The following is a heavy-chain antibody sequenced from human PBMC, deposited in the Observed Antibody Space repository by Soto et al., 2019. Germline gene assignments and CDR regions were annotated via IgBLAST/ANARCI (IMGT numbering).Heavy chain of an antibody. V-gene: IGHV3-21*01. J-gene: IGHJ4*02. CDR2: ISSSSSYI. CDR3: ARDRIRTGSPAFDY. CDR1: GFTFSSCA. Sequence: AGGSLRLSCAASGFTFSSCAMNWVRQAPGKGLEWVSSISSSSSYIYYADSVKGRFTISRDNAKNSLYLQMNSLRAEDTAVYYCARDRIRTGSPAFDYWGQGTLVTVSS. D-gene: IGHD2-15*01.